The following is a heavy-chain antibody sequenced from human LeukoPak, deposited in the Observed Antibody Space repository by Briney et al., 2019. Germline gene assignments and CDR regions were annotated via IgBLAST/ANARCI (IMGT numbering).Heavy chain of an antibody. CDR1: GGTFSSYA. CDR2: IIPILGIA. J-gene: IGHJ4*02. CDR3: ARAHCGGDCYLFDY. V-gene: IGHV1-69*04. D-gene: IGHD2-21*02. Sequence: SVKVSCRASGGTFSSYAISWVRQAPGQGLEWMGRIIPILGIANYAQKFQGRVTITADKSTSTAYMELSSLRSEDTAVYYCARAHCGGDCYLFDYWGQGTLVTVSS.